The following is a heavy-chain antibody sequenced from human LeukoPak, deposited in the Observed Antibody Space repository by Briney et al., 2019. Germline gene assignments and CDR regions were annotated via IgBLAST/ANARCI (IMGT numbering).Heavy chain of an antibody. D-gene: IGHD3-22*01. CDR1: GYTFTGYY. Sequence: ASVKVSCKASGYTFTGYYMHWVRQAPGQGLEWIGWINPNSGGTNYAQKFQGRVTMTRDTSISTAYMELSRLRSNDTAVYYCARSADYYDSSGPLSWGQGTLVTVSS. CDR2: INPNSGGT. V-gene: IGHV1-2*02. CDR3: ARSADYYDSSGPLS. J-gene: IGHJ4*02.